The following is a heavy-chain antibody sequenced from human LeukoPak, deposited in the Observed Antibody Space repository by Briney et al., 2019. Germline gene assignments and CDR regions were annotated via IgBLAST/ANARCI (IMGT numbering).Heavy chain of an antibody. D-gene: IGHD2-8*01. Sequence: GGSLRLSCAASGFSFSSYWMTWVRQAPGKGLEWVANIKQDGTEQYYVDSLKGRFTISRDNAKNSLYLQMNTLTAEDTAVYARGLSYCSNGVRPFDYWGQGTQVTVSS. CDR1: GFSFSSYW. J-gene: IGHJ4*02. CDR2: IKQDGTEQ. V-gene: IGHV3-7*01. CDR3: GLSYCSNGVRPFDY.